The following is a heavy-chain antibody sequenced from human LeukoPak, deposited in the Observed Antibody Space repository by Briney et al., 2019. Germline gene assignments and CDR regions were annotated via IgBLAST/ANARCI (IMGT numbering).Heavy chain of an antibody. J-gene: IGHJ4*02. D-gene: IGHD3-16*02. CDR2: MSSSGDST. CDR1: GFSFIKYA. V-gene: IGHV3-23*01. CDR3: AKVSFDGGVIPYFDS. Sequence: GGSLRLSCAASGFSFIKYAMSLVPQAPGKGLEWVSGMSSSGDSTDYADSVKGRFTISRDNSKNPLYLQMDSLRVEDTAVFYCAKVSFDGGVIPYFDSWGQGTVVTVSS.